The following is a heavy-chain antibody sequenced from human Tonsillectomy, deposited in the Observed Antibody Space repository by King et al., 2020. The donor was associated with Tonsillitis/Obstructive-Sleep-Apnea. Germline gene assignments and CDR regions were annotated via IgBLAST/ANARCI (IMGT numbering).Heavy chain of an antibody. CDR2: IYYSGST. V-gene: IGHV4-59*01. D-gene: IGHD3-22*01. J-gene: IGHJ4*02. CDR1: GGSISSYY. CDR3: ARGPLHYYDSSGYHNYFDY. Sequence: QLQESGPGLVKPSETLSLTCTVSGGSISSYYWSWLRQPPGKGLEWIGYIYYSGSTNYNPSLKSRVTISVDTSKNQFSLKLSSVTAADTAVYYCARGPLHYYDSSGYHNYFDYWGQGTLVTVSS.